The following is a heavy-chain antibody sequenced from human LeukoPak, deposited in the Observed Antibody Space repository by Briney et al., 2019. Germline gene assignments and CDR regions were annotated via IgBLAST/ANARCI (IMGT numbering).Heavy chain of an antibody. CDR1: GGSTSSYD. D-gene: IGHD6-19*01. CDR3: ATYSSGWPFFDY. CDR2: IYTTGNT. J-gene: IGHJ4*02. Sequence: SETLSLTCTVSGGSTSSYDWSWIRQPAGKGLEWIGRIYTTGNTNYHPSLKSRVTMSVDTSKNQFSLKLSSVTAADTAMYYCATYSSGWPFFDYWGPGTLVTVSS. V-gene: IGHV4-59*10.